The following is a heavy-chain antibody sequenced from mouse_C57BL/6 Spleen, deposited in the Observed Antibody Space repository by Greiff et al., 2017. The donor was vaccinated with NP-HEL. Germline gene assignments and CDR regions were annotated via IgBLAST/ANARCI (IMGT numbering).Heavy chain of an antibody. J-gene: IGHJ3*01. V-gene: IGHV5-16*01. CDR3: ARKDGPWFAY. CDR2: INYDGSST. Sequence: EVKLQESEGGLVQPGSSMKLSCTASGFTFSDYYMAWVRQVPEKGLEWVANINYDGSSTYYLDSLKSRFIISRDNAKNILYLQMSNLKSEDTATYYCARKDGPWFAYWGQGTLVTVSA. CDR1: GFTFSDYY. D-gene: IGHD1-2*01.